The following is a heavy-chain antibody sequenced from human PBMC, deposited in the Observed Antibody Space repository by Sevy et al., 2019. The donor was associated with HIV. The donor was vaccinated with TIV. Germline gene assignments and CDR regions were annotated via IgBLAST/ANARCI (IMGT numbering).Heavy chain of an antibody. V-gene: IGHV3-7*01. CDR1: GFSFTDFW. J-gene: IGHJ4*02. CDR3: ARRYFDL. Sequence: GGSLRLSCKASGFSFTDFWMQWVRQVPGKGPEWVANINQDGSEMYYVDSVKGRFTSSRDNAESALYLQMHGRRAEDAATYFCARRYFDLWGQGTVVTVSS. CDR2: INQDGSEM.